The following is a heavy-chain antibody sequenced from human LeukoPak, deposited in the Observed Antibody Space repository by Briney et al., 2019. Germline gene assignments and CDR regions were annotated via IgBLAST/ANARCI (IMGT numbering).Heavy chain of an antibody. Sequence: GESLKISCKGSGYNFINYWIGWVRQMPGKGLEWMGIIYPGDSETRYSPSFQGQVTISADKSTRTAYLQWSSLKASDTAMYYCARLGQHYYGSGSYYDAFDIWGQGTMVTVSS. V-gene: IGHV5-51*01. CDR2: IYPGDSET. CDR3: ARLGQHYYGSGSYYDAFDI. D-gene: IGHD3-10*01. J-gene: IGHJ3*02. CDR1: GYNFINYW.